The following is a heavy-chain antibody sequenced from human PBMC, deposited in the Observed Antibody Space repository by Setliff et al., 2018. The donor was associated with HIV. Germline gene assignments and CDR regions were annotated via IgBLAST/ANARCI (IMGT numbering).Heavy chain of an antibody. Sequence: GGSLRLSCVGSGFNFNDYSLNWVRQAPGRGLQWVASISRSGLHVHYGDSIMGRFTISRDNGKNLLYLQMNSLRAEDTAVYYCARGGRLQYFVWPSYAMDVWGQGTTVTVSS. CDR1: GFNFNDYS. CDR3: ARGGRLQYFVWPSYAMDV. J-gene: IGHJ6*02. CDR2: ISRSGLHV. V-gene: IGHV3-21*06. D-gene: IGHD3-9*01.